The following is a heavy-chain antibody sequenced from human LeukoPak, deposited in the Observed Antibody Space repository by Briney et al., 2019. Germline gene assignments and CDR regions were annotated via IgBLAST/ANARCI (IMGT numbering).Heavy chain of an antibody. Sequence: ASVKVSCKASGYTFTSYGISWVRQAPGQGLEWMGWISAYNGNTNYAQKLQGRVTMTTDTSTSTAYMELRSLRSDDTAVYYCARDFYYDSRGYYYFFDYWGQGTLVTVSS. CDR2: ISAYNGNT. CDR1: GYTFTSYG. V-gene: IGHV1-18*01. D-gene: IGHD3-22*01. CDR3: ARDFYYDSRGYYYFFDY. J-gene: IGHJ4*02.